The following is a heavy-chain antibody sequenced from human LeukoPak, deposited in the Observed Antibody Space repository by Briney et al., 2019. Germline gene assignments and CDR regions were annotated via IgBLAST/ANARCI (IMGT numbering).Heavy chain of an antibody. D-gene: IGHD6-19*01. CDR2: IYTSGST. CDR3: ARMGARIAVAGWFDP. CDR1: GGSISNYY. J-gene: IGHJ5*02. V-gene: IGHV4-4*07. Sequence: SETLSLTCTVSGGSISNYYWSWIRQPAGKGLEWIGRIYTSGSTNYNPSLKSRVTISVDTSKNQFSLKLSSVTAADTAVYYCARMGARIAVAGWFDPWGQGTLVTVSS.